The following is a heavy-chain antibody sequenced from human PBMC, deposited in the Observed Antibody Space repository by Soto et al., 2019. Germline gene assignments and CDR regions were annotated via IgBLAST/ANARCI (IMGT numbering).Heavy chain of an antibody. CDR1: GGTFSSYA. Sequence: SVKVSCTASGGTFSSYASSWVRQAPGQGLEWMGGIIPIFGTANYAQKFQGRVTITADESTSTAYMELSSLRSEDTAVYYCARGRNWNYAWFDPWGQGTLVTVSS. CDR3: ARGRNWNYAWFDP. CDR2: IIPIFGTA. J-gene: IGHJ5*02. D-gene: IGHD1-7*01. V-gene: IGHV1-69*13.